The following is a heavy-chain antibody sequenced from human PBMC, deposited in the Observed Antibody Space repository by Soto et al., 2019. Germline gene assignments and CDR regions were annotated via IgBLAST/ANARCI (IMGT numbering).Heavy chain of an antibody. V-gene: IGHV1-18*01. CDR3: ARDLLPHDDYGHFDY. D-gene: IGHD4-17*01. J-gene: IGHJ4*02. Sequence: ASVKVSCKASGYTFTSYGISWVRQAPGQGLEWMGWISAYNGNTTYAQKLQGRVTMTTDTSTSTAYMELRSLRSDDTAVYYCARDLLPHDDYGHFDYWGQGTLVTVSS. CDR2: ISAYNGNT. CDR1: GYTFTSYG.